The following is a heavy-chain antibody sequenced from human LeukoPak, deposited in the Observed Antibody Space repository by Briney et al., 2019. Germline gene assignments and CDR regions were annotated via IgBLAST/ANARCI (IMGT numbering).Heavy chain of an antibody. Sequence: GGSLRLSCAASGFIFSNYNMNWVRQTPGKGLEWLSYISSSSGTIYYADSVKGRFTISGDNAKNSLYLQMNSLRAEDTAVYYCARALGYSYGYAVDYWGQGTLVAVSS. D-gene: IGHD5-18*01. CDR1: GFIFSNYN. V-gene: IGHV3-48*01. CDR3: ARALGYSYGYAVDY. CDR2: ISSSSGTI. J-gene: IGHJ4*02.